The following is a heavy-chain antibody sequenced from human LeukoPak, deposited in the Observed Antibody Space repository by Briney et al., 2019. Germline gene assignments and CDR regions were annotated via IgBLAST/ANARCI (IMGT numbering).Heavy chain of an antibody. D-gene: IGHD1-26*01. Sequence: PGGSLRLSCAASGFTVSSNYMSWVRQAPGKGLEWVSVIYSGGSTYYADSVKGRFTISRDNSKNTLYLQMNSLRAEDTAVYYCAKRASGSYSDAFDIWGQGTMVTVSS. J-gene: IGHJ3*02. CDR1: GFTVSSNY. CDR2: IYSGGST. V-gene: IGHV3-53*01. CDR3: AKRASGSYSDAFDI.